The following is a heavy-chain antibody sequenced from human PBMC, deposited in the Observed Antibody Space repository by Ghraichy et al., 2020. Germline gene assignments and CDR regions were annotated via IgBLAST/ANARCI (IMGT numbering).Heavy chain of an antibody. Sequence: SETLSLTCTVSGDSISSYYWSWIRQPAGKGLEWIGRIYTSGSTNYNPSLKSRVTMSVDTSKNQFSLKLSSVTAADTAVYYCARVKYVDTAMVDYYYYYYGMDVWGQGTTVTVS. J-gene: IGHJ6*02. CDR2: IYTSGST. CDR1: GDSISSYY. CDR3: ARVKYVDTAMVDYYYYYYGMDV. V-gene: IGHV4-4*07. D-gene: IGHD5-18*01.